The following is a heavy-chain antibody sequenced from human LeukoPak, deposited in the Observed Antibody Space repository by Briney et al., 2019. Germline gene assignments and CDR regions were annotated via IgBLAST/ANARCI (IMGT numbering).Heavy chain of an antibody. V-gene: IGHV1-18*01. CDR1: GYTFTSYG. CDR2: ISAYNGNT. D-gene: IGHD2-2*01. Sequence: ASVKVSCKASGYTFTSYGISWVRQAPGQGLEWMGWISAYNGNTNYAQKLQGRVTMTRNTSISTAYMELSSLRSEDTAVYYCARGHIVVVPAARAVYYYYGMDVWGQGTTVTVSS. CDR3: ARGHIVVVPAARAVYYYYGMDV. J-gene: IGHJ6*02.